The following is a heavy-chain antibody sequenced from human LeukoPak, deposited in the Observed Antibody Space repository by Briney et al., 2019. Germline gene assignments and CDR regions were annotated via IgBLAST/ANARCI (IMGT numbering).Heavy chain of an antibody. CDR1: GYTFTGYY. J-gene: IGHJ4*02. V-gene: IGHV1-2*02. D-gene: IGHD6-13*01. CDR2: INPNSGGT. Sequence: ASVKVSCKASGYTFTGYYMHWVRQAPGQGLEWMGWINPNSGGTNYAQKFQGRVTMTRDTSITTAYMELSRLRSDDTAVYYCARVPVPGIAAYYFDYWGQGTLVTVSS. CDR3: ARVPVPGIAAYYFDY.